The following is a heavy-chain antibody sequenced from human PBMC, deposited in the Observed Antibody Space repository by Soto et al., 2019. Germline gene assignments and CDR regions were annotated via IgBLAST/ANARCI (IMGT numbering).Heavy chain of an antibody. D-gene: IGHD6-6*01. CDR2: VSSNGGST. V-gene: IGHV3-64D*06. J-gene: IGHJ4*01. CDR1: GFTFSSYA. CDR3: VKVPAWPEEAPG. Sequence: PGGSLQLSCSASGFTFSSYAMHWVRQAPGKGLEYVSAVSSNGGSTYYADSVKGRFTISRDNSKNTLYLQMTSLRAEDTAVYYCVKVPAWPEEAPGWGHGPVGTVSP.